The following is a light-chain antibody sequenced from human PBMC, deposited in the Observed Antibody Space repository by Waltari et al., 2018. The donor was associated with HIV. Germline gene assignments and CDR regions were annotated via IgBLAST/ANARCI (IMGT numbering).Light chain of an antibody. V-gene: IGLV1-47*01. CDR2: RDN. CDR1: GSNLRTNF. CDR3: ATWDDSLSGFV. J-gene: IGLJ1*01. Sequence: QSVLTQPPSASGTPGQRGIISCSGSGSNLRTNFVSWFQQFPGTAPKLLIYRDNQRPSGVPDRFSGSKSGTSASLAISGLRSEDEADYYCATWDDSLSGFVFGTGTKVTVL.